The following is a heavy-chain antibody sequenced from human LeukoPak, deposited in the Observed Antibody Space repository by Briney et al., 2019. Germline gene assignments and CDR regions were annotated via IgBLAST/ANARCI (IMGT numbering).Heavy chain of an antibody. CDR1: GFTFSSYS. D-gene: IGHD3-10*01. Sequence: GGSLRLSCAASGFTFSSYSMNWVRQAPGKGLEWVSSISSSSSYIYYADSVKGRFTISRDNAKNSLYLQMNSLRAEDTAVYYCARDIRVRYMPMVRAVEYYQYHAMDVWGQGTTVTVYS. V-gene: IGHV3-21*01. J-gene: IGHJ6*02. CDR2: ISSSSSYI. CDR3: ARDIRVRYMPMVRAVEYYQYHAMDV.